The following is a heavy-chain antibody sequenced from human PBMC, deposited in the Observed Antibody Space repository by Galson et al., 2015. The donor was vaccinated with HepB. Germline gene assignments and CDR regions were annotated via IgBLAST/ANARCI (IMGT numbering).Heavy chain of an antibody. CDR1: GYSFTNYR. CDR2: IYPSDSDV. Sequence: QSGAEVKKPGESLKVSCKGSGYSFTNYRIGWVRQMPGKNLEWMGIIYPSDSDVRYSPSFQGQVTILADKSINTAYLQWSSLEASDTAIYYCARFVRDNYGEGMDVWGQGTTVTVSS. CDR3: ARFVRDNYGEGMDV. V-gene: IGHV5-51*01. D-gene: IGHD4/OR15-4a*01. J-gene: IGHJ6*02.